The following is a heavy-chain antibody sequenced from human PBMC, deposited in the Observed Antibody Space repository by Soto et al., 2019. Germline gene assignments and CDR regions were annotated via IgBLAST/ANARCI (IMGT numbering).Heavy chain of an antibody. Sequence: EVQVVESGGGLVKPGGSLRLSCAASGFTFSSYSMNWVRQAPGKGLEWVSSISSSSSYIYYADSVKGRFTISRDNAKNSLYVQMNSLRAEDTAVYYCARVGGGYQLLHAFDIWGQGTMVTVSS. V-gene: IGHV3-21*01. D-gene: IGHD2-2*01. CDR2: ISSSSSYI. CDR1: GFTFSSYS. CDR3: ARVGGGYQLLHAFDI. J-gene: IGHJ3*02.